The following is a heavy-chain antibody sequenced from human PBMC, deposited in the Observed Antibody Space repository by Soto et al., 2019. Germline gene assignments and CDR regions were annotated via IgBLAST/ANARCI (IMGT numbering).Heavy chain of an antibody. V-gene: IGHV1-18*01. CDR1: GYTFTTYD. CDR3: ARDPYHVLMVNAPNLYGMDV. Sequence: QVQLVQSGAEVKKPGASVKVSCNASGYTFTTYDISWVRQAPVQGLEWMGRISTYNGNTNYPQSLQGRLTMTTDTSTTTDYMELRNLRSDDTAVYYCARDPYHVLMVNAPNLYGMDVWGQGTTVTVSS. J-gene: IGHJ6*02. CDR2: ISTYNGNT. D-gene: IGHD2-8*01.